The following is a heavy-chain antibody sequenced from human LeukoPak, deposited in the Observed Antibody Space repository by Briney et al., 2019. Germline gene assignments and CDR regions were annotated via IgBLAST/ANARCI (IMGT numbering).Heavy chain of an antibody. CDR2: ISSSGSTI. CDR3: ARDKWGGFDY. V-gene: IGHV3-48*03. J-gene: IGHJ4*02. Sequence: GSLRLSCAASGLTFSSYEMNWVRQAPGKGLEWVSYISSSGSTIYYADSVKGRFTISRVNAKNSLYLQMNSLRAEDTAVYYCARDKWGGFDYWGQGTLVTVSS. D-gene: IGHD7-27*01. CDR1: GLTFSSYE.